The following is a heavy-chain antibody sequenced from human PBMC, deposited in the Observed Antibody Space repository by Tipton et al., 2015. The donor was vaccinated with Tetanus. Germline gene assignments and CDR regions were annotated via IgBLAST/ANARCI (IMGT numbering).Heavy chain of an antibody. CDR3: ARDGANWNLGY. V-gene: IGHV1-2*06. D-gene: IGHD1-20*01. CDR2: INPNSGDT. CDR1: GYTFTSYG. J-gene: IGHJ4*02. Sequence: QSGAEVKKPGASVKVSCKASGYTFTSYGISWVRQAPGQGLEWMGRINPNSGDTNYAQKFQGRVTMTRDTSISTAYMELSRLRSDDTAVYYCARDGANWNLGYWGQGTLVTVSS.